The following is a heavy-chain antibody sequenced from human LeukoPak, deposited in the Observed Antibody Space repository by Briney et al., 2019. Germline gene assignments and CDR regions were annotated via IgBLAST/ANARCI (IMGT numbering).Heavy chain of an antibody. V-gene: IGHV3-23*01. Sequence: GGSLRLSCAASGFTLSNYGMNWVRQAPGKGLEWVSAISGSGGSTYYADSVKGRFTISRDNSKNTLYLQMNSLRAEDTAVYYCAKVIPSGYYYDGWGQGTLVTVSS. CDR2: ISGSGGST. D-gene: IGHD3-22*01. J-gene: IGHJ4*02. CDR1: GFTLSNYG. CDR3: AKVIPSGYYYDG.